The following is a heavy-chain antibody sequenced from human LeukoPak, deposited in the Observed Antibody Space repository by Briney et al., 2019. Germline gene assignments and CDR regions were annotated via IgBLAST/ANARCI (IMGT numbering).Heavy chain of an antibody. CDR2: ISWNGGSI. J-gene: IGHJ4*02. D-gene: IGHD4-23*01. Sequence: PGGSLRLSRAASGFTFDDYAMHWVRQAPGKGLDWVSGISWNGGSIGYADSVKGRFTISRDNAKNSLYLQMNSLRAEDTALYYCAKGDYGDNSGFFDYWGQGTLVTVSS. V-gene: IGHV3-9*01. CDR3: AKGDYGDNSGFFDY. CDR1: GFTFDDYA.